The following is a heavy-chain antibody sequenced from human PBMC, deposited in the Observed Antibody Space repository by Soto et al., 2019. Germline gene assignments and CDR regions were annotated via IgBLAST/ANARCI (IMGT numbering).Heavy chain of an antibody. Sequence: EVQLMESGGGLVQPGGSLRLSCAASGFNFGASWMAWVRQAPGKGLEWVADIKQDGSEKNYVDSVKGRVTIPRDDAKNSLYLQMNSLSAEDTAVYYCATDPFYGAIDYWGLGTLVTVSS. J-gene: IGHJ4*02. CDR1: GFNFGASW. CDR3: ATDPFYGAIDY. D-gene: IGHD3-10*01. V-gene: IGHV3-7*01. CDR2: IKQDGSEK.